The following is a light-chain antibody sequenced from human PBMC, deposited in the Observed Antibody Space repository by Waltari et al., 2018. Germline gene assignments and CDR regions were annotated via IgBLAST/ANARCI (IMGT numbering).Light chain of an antibody. J-gene: IGLJ3*02. CDR3: QSFDNNLSGSV. CDR2: GNT. Sequence: QSVLTQPPSMSGAPGQKVTIPCTGGSSNFGAGYDFHWYQQFPGAAPKLLIFGNTNRASGVPGRFSGSKSGTSASLAIAGIQSEDEAVYYCQSFDNNLSGSVFGGGTKLTVL. V-gene: IGLV1-40*01. CDR1: SSNFGAGYD.